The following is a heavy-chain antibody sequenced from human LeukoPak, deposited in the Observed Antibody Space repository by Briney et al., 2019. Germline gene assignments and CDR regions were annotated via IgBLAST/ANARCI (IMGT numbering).Heavy chain of an antibody. V-gene: IGHV3-21*04. CDR1: GFTFSSYS. Sequence: GGSLRLSCAASGFTFSSYSMNWVRQAPGKGLEWVSSISSTSTYIYYADSVKGRFTISRDNAKNSLYLQMNSLRAEDTAVYYCARVPTVTTWGYYYMDVWGKGTTVTVSS. D-gene: IGHD4-17*01. CDR3: ARVPTVTTWGYYYMDV. CDR2: ISSTSTYI. J-gene: IGHJ6*03.